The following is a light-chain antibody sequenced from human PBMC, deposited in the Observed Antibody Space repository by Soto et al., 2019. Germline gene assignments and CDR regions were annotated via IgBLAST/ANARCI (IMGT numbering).Light chain of an antibody. V-gene: IGLV2-14*03. J-gene: IGLJ2*01. Sequence: QSALTQPASVSGSPGQSITISCTGSSSDVGSFKSVSWYQHHPGRAPKVMIYDATVWPSGVSNRFSGSESANTASLTISGLQAEDEADYYCASYTRTNTVIFGGGTKLTVL. CDR2: DAT. CDR1: SSDVGSFKS. CDR3: ASYTRTNTVI.